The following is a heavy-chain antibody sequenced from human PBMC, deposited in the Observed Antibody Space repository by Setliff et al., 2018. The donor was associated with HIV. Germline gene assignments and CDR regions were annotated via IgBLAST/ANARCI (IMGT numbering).Heavy chain of an antibody. CDR2: IFYSGST. J-gene: IGHJ6*03. CDR1: GGSISGHY. CDR3: ARGLATGLYYYYYYMDV. D-gene: IGHD1-1*01. V-gene: IGHV4-59*11. Sequence: PSETLSLTCSVSGGSISGHYWSWIRQPPGKGLEWIGDIFYSGSTNYNPSLKSRVTISIDTSKNQFSVKLSSVTAADTAVYYCARGLATGLYYYYYYMDVWGKGTTVTVSS.